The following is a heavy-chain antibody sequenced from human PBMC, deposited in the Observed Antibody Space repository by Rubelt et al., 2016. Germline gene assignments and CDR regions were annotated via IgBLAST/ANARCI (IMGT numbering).Heavy chain of an antibody. Sequence: QVQLQQWGAGLLKPSETLSLTCAVYGGSFSGYYWSWIRQPPGKGLEWIGEINHSGSTNYNPSLKSRVPISVDTSKNQFSLKRSSVTAADTAVYYCARGRGTMVRGVFDPWGQGTLVTVSS. D-gene: IGHD3-10*01. CDR3: ARGRGTMVRGVFDP. CDR2: INHSGST. V-gene: IGHV4-34*01. CDR1: GGSFSGYY. J-gene: IGHJ5*02.